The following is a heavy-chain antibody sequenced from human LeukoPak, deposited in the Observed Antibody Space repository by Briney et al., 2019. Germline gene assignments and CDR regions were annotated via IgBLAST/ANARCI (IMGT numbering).Heavy chain of an antibody. Sequence: SQTLPLTCTVSGGSISIGSYSWTWIRQPAGKGLEWIGRFYTSGSTNYNPSLKSRVTISVDTSKNQFSLMLSSVTAADTAVYYCARDGPPGGKELLDYWGQGTLVTVSS. CDR3: ARDGPPGGKELLDY. J-gene: IGHJ4*02. CDR2: FYTSGST. V-gene: IGHV4-61*02. D-gene: IGHD4-23*01. CDR1: GGSISIGSYS.